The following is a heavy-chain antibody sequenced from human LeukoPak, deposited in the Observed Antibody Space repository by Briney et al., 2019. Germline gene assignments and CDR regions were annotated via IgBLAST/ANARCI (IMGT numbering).Heavy chain of an antibody. CDR2: IKQDGREK. CDR1: GCTFSRYW. V-gene: IGHV3-7*01. D-gene: IGHD3-10*01. Sequence: PGWSLRLSCAASGCTFSRYWMSWVRQAPGKGLDGVANIKQDGREKYYVDSVKGRFTISRDNAKNSPYLQMNSLRAEDAAVYYCARMPVGGFDIWGQGTVVTVSS. J-gene: IGHJ3*02. CDR3: ARMPVGGFDI.